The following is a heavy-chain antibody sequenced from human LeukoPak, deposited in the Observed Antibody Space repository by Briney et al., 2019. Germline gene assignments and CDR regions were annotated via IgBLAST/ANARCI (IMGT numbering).Heavy chain of an antibody. J-gene: IGHJ4*02. CDR2: INPNSGGT. CDR1: GYTFTGYH. D-gene: IGHD2-15*01. Sequence: ASVKVSCKASGYTFTGYHMHWVRQAPGQGLEWMGWINPNSGGTNYAQKFQGRVTMTRDTSISTAYMELSRLRSDDTAVYYCARGGPNYCSGGSCYPQYWGQGTLVTVSS. CDR3: ARGGPNYCSGGSCYPQY. V-gene: IGHV1-2*02.